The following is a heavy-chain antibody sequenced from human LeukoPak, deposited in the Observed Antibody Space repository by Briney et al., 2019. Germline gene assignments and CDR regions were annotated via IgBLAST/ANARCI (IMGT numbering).Heavy chain of an antibody. Sequence: GGSLRLSCAASGFTFSSYAMHWVRQAPGKGLEYVSAISSNGGSTYYANYVKGRFTISRDNSKNTLYLQMNSLRAEDTAVYYCAKGRAARYFDYWGQGTLVTVSS. CDR3: AKGRAARYFDY. D-gene: IGHD6-6*01. V-gene: IGHV3-64*01. CDR2: ISSNGGST. CDR1: GFTFSSYA. J-gene: IGHJ4*02.